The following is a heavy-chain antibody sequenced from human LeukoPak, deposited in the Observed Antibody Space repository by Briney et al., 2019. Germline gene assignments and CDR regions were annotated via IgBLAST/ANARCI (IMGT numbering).Heavy chain of an antibody. V-gene: IGHV3-48*03. CDR1: GFTFSSYE. D-gene: IGHD6-13*01. CDR2: ISSSGSTI. CDR3: ARDSSSWSHFDY. J-gene: IGHJ4*02. Sequence: GGSLRLSCAASGFTFSSYEMNWVRQAPGKGLEWVSYISSSGSTIYYADSVKGRFTISRDNAKHSLYLQMNSLRAEDTAVYYCARDSSSWSHFDYWGQGTLVTVSS.